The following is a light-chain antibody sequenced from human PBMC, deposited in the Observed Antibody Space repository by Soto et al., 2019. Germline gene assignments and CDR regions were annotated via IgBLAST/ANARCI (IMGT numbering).Light chain of an antibody. Sequence: EIVMTQSPATLSVSPGEGATLSCRASQSISSKLAWYQQKRGQAPRLLIYGASTRATGVPARFSGSGSGTEFTLTISSLQSEDLAAYYCQHYNDWRWTFGQGTKVEIK. CDR2: GAS. CDR1: QSISSK. J-gene: IGKJ1*01. CDR3: QHYNDWRWT. V-gene: IGKV3-15*01.